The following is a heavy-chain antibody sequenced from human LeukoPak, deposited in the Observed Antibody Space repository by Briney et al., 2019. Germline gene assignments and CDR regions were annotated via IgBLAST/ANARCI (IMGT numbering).Heavy chain of an antibody. CDR2: VDPSDSYI. V-gene: IGHV5-10-1*01. CDR3: ARHSGGYDLDY. J-gene: IGHJ4*02. D-gene: IGHD5-12*01. Sequence: GESLKISCKGFGYSFTSYWITWVRQMPGKGLEYMGRVDPSDSYIQYSPSSQGHVTISVDKSISTAYLQWSSLKASDSAMYYCARHSGGYDLDYWGQGTLVTVSS. CDR1: GYSFTSYW.